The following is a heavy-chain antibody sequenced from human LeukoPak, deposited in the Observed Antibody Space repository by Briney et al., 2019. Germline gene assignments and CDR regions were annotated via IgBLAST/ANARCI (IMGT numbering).Heavy chain of an antibody. D-gene: IGHD3-16*01. V-gene: IGHV1-58*02. CDR3: AADPGMLTSYFEY. CDR2: IVVGSGNT. CDR1: GFTFWSTA. J-gene: IGHJ4*02. Sequence: ASVKVSCKASGFTFWSTAMQWVRQARGQRLEWIGWIVVGSGNTNYAQNFQERVTITRDMSTSTAYMELSSLRSEDTAVYYCAADPGMLTSYFEYWGQGTLVTVSS.